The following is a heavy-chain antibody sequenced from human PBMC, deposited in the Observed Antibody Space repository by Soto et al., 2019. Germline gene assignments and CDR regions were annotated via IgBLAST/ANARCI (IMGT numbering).Heavy chain of an antibody. CDR3: ARERPDGARLDP. D-gene: IGHD6-6*01. Sequence: TLSLTCTVSGGSVSSGSYYWSWIRQPPGKGLEWIGYIYHSGSTYYNPSLKSRVTISVDTSKNQFSLKLSSVTAADTAVYYCARERPDGARLDPWGQGTLVTVSS. J-gene: IGHJ5*02. CDR2: IYHSGST. CDR1: GGSVSSGSYY. V-gene: IGHV4-30-4*01.